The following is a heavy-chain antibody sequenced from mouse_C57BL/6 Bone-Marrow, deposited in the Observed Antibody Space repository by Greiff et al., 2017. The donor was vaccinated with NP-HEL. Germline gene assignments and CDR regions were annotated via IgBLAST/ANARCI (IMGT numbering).Heavy chain of an antibody. CDR1: GYTFTDYY. V-gene: IGHV1-26*01. CDR2: INPNNGGT. J-gene: IGHJ2*01. CDR3: ARELLY. Sequence: VQLQQSGPELVKPGASVKISCKASGYTFTDYYMNWVKQSHGKSLEWIGDINPNNGGTSYNQKFKGKATLTVAKSSSTAYMELRSLTSEDSAVYYCARELLYWGQGTTLTVSS.